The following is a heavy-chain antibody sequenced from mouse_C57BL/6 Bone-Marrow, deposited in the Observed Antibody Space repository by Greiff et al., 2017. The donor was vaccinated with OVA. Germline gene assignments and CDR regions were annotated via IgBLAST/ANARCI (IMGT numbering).Heavy chain of an antibody. D-gene: IGHD2-3*01. Sequence: VQLQQPGAELVKPGASVKMSCKASGYTFTSYWITWVKQRPGQGLEWIGDIYPGSGSTNYNEKFKSKATLTVDKSSSTAYMQLSSLTSEDSAVYYCARRMVTNYFDYWGQGTTLTGSS. CDR2: IYPGSGST. CDR3: ARRMVTNYFDY. CDR1: GYTFTSYW. V-gene: IGHV1-55*01. J-gene: IGHJ2*01.